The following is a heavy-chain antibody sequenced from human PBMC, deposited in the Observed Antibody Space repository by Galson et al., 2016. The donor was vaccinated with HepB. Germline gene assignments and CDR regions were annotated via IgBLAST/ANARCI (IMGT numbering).Heavy chain of an antibody. Sequence: SVKVSCKAPGYIFTDYYIHWVRQAPGQGLEWMGWINPHTGDTNYAQKFQGRVTMTRDTSINTVYMELSRLRFDDTAVYYCARVSLVRWSYNWFDPWGQGTLVTVSS. J-gene: IGHJ5*02. CDR1: GYIFTDYY. D-gene: IGHD2-8*02. CDR2: INPHTGDT. CDR3: ARVSLVRWSYNWFDP. V-gene: IGHV1-2*02.